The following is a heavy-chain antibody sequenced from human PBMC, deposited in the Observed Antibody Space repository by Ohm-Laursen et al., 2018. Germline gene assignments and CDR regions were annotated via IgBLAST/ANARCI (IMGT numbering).Heavy chain of an antibody. CDR2: IYPGDSAT. D-gene: IGHD6-19*01. Sequence: ESLKISCKGSGYSFTSYWIGWVRQMPGKGLEWMGIIYPGDSATRYSPSFQGQVTISADKSISTAYLQWSSLKASDTAMYYCARLKGAVAGRFLYYFDYWGQGTLVTVSS. CDR1: GYSFTSYW. V-gene: IGHV5-51*01. J-gene: IGHJ4*02. CDR3: ARLKGAVAGRFLYYFDY.